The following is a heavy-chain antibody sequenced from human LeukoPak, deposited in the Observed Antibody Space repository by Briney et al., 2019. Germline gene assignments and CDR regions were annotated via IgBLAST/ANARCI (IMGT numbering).Heavy chain of an antibody. V-gene: IGHV3-7*01. CDR3: AKDLGSSGWLQED. D-gene: IGHD6-19*01. J-gene: IGHJ4*02. CDR2: IKQDGSEK. Sequence: GGSLRLSCAASGFTFNRHWMSWVRQAPGKGLEWVASIKQDGSEKYYADSVKGRFIISRDNAENSVSLQMNSLRAEDTAMYYCAKDLGSSGWLQEDWGQGTLVAVSS. CDR1: GFTFNRHW.